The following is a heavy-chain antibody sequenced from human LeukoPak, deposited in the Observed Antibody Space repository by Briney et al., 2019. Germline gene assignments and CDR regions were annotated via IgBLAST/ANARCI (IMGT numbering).Heavy chain of an antibody. CDR2: ISSSSSYI. V-gene: IGHV3-21*01. Sequence: GGSLRLSCAASGFTFSSYSMNWVRQAPGKGLEWVSSISSSSSYIYYADSVKGRFTISRDNAKNSLYLQMNSLRAEDTAVYYCARERELTTVTFHNWFDPWGQGTLVTVSS. CDR3: ARERELTTVTFHNWFDP. J-gene: IGHJ5*02. CDR1: GFTFSSYS. D-gene: IGHD4-17*01.